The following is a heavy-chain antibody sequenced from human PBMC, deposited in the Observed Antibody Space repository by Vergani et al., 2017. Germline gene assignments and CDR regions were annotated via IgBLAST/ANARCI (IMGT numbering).Heavy chain of an antibody. V-gene: IGHV3-30*18. CDR2: ISYDGSNK. CDR1: GFTFSSYG. J-gene: IGHJ6*03. D-gene: IGHD3-3*01. CDR3: AKDKSGYYTYYYYMDV. Sequence: QVHLVESGGGVVQPGRSLRLSCAASGFTFSSYGMHWVRQAPGKGLEWVALISYDGSNKYYADSVKGRFTISRDNSKNTLYLQMKSLRAEDTAVYYCAKDKSGYYTYYYYMDVWGKGTTVTVSS.